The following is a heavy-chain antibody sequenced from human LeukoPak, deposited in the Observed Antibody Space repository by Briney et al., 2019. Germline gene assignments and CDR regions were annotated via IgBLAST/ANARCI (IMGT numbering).Heavy chain of an antibody. D-gene: IGHD3-22*01. J-gene: IGHJ6*03. V-gene: IGHV4-4*07. Sequence: PSETLSLTCTVSGGPLYSYYWSWIRQTAGKGLEWIGRLYPGVTTNYNPSLKSRVTMSVDTSKKQFALKLSAVTAADTAVYYCARMKPCDSTGYSPGHYMDVWGKGTTVTVSS. CDR1: GGPLYSYY. CDR3: ARMKPCDSTGYSPGHYMDV. CDR2: LYPGVTT.